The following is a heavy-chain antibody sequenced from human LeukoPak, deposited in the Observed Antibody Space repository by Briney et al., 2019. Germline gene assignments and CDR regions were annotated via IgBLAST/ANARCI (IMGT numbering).Heavy chain of an antibody. CDR3: ARGSDYYGSGSYYSY. J-gene: IGHJ4*02. D-gene: IGHD3-10*01. CDR2: ISGSGGST. Sequence: GGSLRLSCAASGFTFSSYAMSWVRQAPGKGLERVSAISGSGGSTYYADSVKGRFTISRDNSKNTLYLQMNSLRAEDTAVYYCARGSDYYGSGSYYSYWGQGTLVTVSS. V-gene: IGHV3-23*01. CDR1: GFTFSSYA.